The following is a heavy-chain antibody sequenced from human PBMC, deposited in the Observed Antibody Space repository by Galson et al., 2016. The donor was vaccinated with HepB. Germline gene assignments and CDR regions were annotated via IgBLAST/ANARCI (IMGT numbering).Heavy chain of an antibody. CDR1: GGPIDSSY. J-gene: IGHJ6*02. Sequence: SETLSLTCSVSGGPIDSSYWTWIRQPPGKGLEWIGFNYNNDNTNYNPSLKSLVTISLDTSARQFSLILRSVTAADTAIYYCARFTELLGYFGMDVWGQGTTVIVSS. CDR3: ARFTELLGYFGMDV. V-gene: IGHV4-59*01. D-gene: IGHD1-26*01. CDR2: NYNNDNT.